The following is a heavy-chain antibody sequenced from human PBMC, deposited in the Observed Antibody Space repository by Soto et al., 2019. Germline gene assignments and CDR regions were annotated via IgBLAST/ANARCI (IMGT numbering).Heavy chain of an antibody. CDR3: ARSNVGYAGWFDP. V-gene: IGHV3-30-3*01. D-gene: IGHD5-12*01. CDR2: ISYDGSNK. J-gene: IGHJ5*02. CDR1: GFTFSSYA. Sequence: QVQLVESGGGVVQPGRSLRLSCAASGFTFSSYAMHWVRQAPGKGLEWVAVISYDGSNKYYADSVKGRFTISRDNSKNTLYLQMNSLRAEDTAVHYCARSNVGYAGWFDPWGQGTLVTVSS.